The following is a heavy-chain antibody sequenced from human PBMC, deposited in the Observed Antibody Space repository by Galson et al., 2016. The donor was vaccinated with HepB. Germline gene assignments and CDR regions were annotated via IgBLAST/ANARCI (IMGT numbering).Heavy chain of an antibody. J-gene: IGHJ4*02. V-gene: IGHV3-30-3*01. CDR3: ARGATTVTTLRVY. CDR1: GFTFSSYA. CDR2: ISYDGSKK. Sequence: SLRLSCAASGFTFSSYAMHWVRQAPGKGLEWVAVISYDGSKKYYADSVRGRSTISRDNSKNTLYLQVSSLRAEDTAVYHCARGATTVTTLRVYWGQGTLVTVSS. D-gene: IGHD4-17*01.